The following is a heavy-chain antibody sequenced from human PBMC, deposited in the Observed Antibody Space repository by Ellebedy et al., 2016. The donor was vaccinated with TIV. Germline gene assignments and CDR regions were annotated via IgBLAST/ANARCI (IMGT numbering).Heavy chain of an antibody. V-gene: IGHV3-23*01. CDR2: ISGSGGST. CDR1: GFTFSSYA. CDR3: AKDKCSGGSCYLDY. Sequence: GESLKISCLASGFTFSSYAMSWVRQAPGKGLEWVSAISGSGGSTYYADSVKGRFTISRDNSKNTLYLQMNSLRAEDTAVYYCAKDKCSGGSCYLDYWGQGTLVTVSS. D-gene: IGHD2-15*01. J-gene: IGHJ4*02.